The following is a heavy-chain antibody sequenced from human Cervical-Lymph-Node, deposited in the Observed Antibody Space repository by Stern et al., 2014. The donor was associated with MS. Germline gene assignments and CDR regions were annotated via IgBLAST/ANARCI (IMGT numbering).Heavy chain of an antibody. D-gene: IGHD6-13*01. CDR3: FAQTRGYS. J-gene: IGHJ4*02. V-gene: IGHV3-15*01. Sequence: VQLVESGAGLVKPGGSLKLSCAASGFSFSNDWMSWVRQAPGQGLEWIGQNNINSGGRTTDQAAPVKGRFTTSTDNCKNYLYLQMNNLKTEDTAVYSCFAQTRGYSWAQGTLVTVSS. CDR1: GFSFSNDW. CDR2: NNINSGGRTT.